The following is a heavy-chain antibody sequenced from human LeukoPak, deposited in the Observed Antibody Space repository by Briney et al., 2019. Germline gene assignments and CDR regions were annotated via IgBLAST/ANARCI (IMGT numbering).Heavy chain of an antibody. CDR3: AKTAYGSGSYYNGLYYFDY. CDR2: IRYDGSNK. CDR1: GFTFSSYG. Sequence: GGSLRLSCAASGFTFSSYGMHWVRQAPGKGLEWVAFIRYDGSNKYYADSVKGRFTISRDNSKNTLYLQMNSLRAEDTAVYYCAKTAYGSGSYYNGLYYFDYWGQGTLVTVSS. V-gene: IGHV3-30*02. J-gene: IGHJ4*02. D-gene: IGHD3-10*01.